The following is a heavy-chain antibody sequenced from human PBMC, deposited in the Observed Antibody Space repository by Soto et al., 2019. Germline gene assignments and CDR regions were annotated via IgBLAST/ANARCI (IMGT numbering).Heavy chain of an antibody. J-gene: IGHJ4*02. CDR3: AKEYEVSVYARPSFDY. D-gene: IGHD5-12*01. Sequence: GGSLRLSCAASGFTFNIYAMSWVRQAPGKGPEWVSAISANGGSTYYTDSVKGRFTISRDNSKNSLFLQMNSLRAEDTAVYYCAKEYEVSVYARPSFDYWGQGTLVTVSS. CDR2: ISANGGST. V-gene: IGHV3-23*01. CDR1: GFTFNIYA.